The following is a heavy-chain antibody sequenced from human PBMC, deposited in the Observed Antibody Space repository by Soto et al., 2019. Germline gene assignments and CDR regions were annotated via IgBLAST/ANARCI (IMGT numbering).Heavy chain of an antibody. D-gene: IGHD5-12*01. J-gene: IGHJ4*02. CDR2: IWYDGSTK. CDR1: GFTFSSYG. Sequence: VQVVESGGDVVQPGKSLRLSCAASGFTFSSYGMHWVRQAPGKGLEWVAVIWYDGSTKYYADPVKGRFTISRDNSKNTVYLQMNSLRAEDTAVYYCARDWGVEMATSSFDYWGQGTLVTVSS. CDR3: ARDWGVEMATSSFDY. V-gene: IGHV3-33*01.